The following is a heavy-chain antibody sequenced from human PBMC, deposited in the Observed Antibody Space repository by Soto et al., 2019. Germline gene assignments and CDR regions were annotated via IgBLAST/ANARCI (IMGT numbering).Heavy chain of an antibody. J-gene: IGHJ6*02. V-gene: IGHV1-46*01. CDR2: INPSGGST. CDR1: GYTFTSYY. D-gene: IGHD2-15*01. Sequence: ASVKVSCKASGYTFTSYYMHWVRQAPGQGLEWMGIINPSGGSTSYAQKFQGRVTITADESTSTAYMELSSLRSEDTAVYYCASRWLDVWGQGTTVTVSS. CDR3: ASRWLDV.